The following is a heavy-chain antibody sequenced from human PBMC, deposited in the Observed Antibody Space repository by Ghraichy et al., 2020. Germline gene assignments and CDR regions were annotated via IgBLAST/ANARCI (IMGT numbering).Heavy chain of an antibody. CDR1: GYTLTELS. D-gene: IGHD6-13*01. V-gene: IGHV1-24*01. CDR3: ATNSELGSSPPMYQYYYYGMDV. Sequence: ASVKVSCKVSGYTLTELSMHWVRQAPGKGLEWMGGFDPEDGETIYAQKFQGRVTMTEDTSTDTAYMELSSLRSEDTAVYYCATNSELGSSPPMYQYYYYGMDVWGQGTTVTVSS. CDR2: FDPEDGET. J-gene: IGHJ6*02.